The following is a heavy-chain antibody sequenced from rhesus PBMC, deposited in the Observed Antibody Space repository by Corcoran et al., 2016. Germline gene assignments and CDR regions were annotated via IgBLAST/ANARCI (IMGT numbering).Heavy chain of an antibody. D-gene: IGHD4-23*01. CDR2: INPYNGNT. Sequence: QVQLVQSGAAVKKPGSSVKVSCKASGYTFTDYHMYWVRQAPRQGLEWMGWINPYNGNTKYAQKFQGRVTMTRDKSTSTAYMELSSLRSEDTAVYYCAREGVYTVTMFDYWGQGVLVTVSS. CDR3: AREGVYTVTMFDY. CDR1: GYTFTDYH. V-gene: IGHV1S2*01. J-gene: IGHJ4*01.